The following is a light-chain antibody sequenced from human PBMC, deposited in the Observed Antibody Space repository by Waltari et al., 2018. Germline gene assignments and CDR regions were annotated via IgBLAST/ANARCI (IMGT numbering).Light chain of an antibody. CDR1: QSVLHSSNNKNS. CDR3: QQFQSHLRT. Sequence: DIVMTQSPESMALSLGGRATITCKSSQSVLHSSNNKNSFAWYKQKPGQPPKLLIYWAFNLKAGGPDQFRGSGSGTDFTFTISMLQAEDVSVYYCQQFQSHLRTFGQGTKVEIK. CDR2: WAF. V-gene: IGKV4-1*01. J-gene: IGKJ1*01.